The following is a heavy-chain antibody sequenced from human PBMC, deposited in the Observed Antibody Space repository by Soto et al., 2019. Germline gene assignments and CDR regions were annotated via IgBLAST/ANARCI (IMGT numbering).Heavy chain of an antibody. CDR1: GDTFSTSA. CDR2: IIPIFTTT. D-gene: IGHD3-9*01. CDR3: ARDINWLLHSDGQGYFYGMDV. V-gene: IGHV1-69*12. J-gene: IGHJ6*02. Sequence: QVQLVQSGAEIKKPGSSVKVSCKASGDTFSTSAITWVRQAPGQGLEWMGGIIPIFTTTNYAEKFQGRVTITADESTTTAYMELSSLTSEDTAVYYCARDINWLLHSDGQGYFYGMDVWGQGTTVTVSS.